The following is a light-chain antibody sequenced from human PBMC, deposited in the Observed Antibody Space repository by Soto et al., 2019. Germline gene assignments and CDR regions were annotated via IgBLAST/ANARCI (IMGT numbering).Light chain of an antibody. J-gene: IGKJ3*01. Sequence: DIQMTQSPSTLSASVGDRVTITCRASQIISSWLAWYQQKPGQAPKLLIYDASSLESGVPPRFSGSGSGTEFTLTISSLQPDDFATYYCQQYNSYSPTIGPGTTVDIK. CDR3: QQYNSYSPT. CDR2: DAS. V-gene: IGKV1-5*01. CDR1: QIISSW.